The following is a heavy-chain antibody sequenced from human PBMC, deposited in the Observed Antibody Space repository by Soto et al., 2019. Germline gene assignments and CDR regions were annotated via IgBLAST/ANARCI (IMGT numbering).Heavy chain of an antibody. CDR1: GGTFSSYA. D-gene: IGHD3-3*01. Sequence: QVQLVQSGAEVKKPGSSVKVSCKASGGTFSSYAISWVRQAPGQGLEWMGGIIPIFGTANYAQKFQGRVTITADKAASTAYMELSSLRSEDTGVYYCARSHDFWSGYPPAYNWFDPWGQGTLVTVSS. V-gene: IGHV1-69*06. CDR2: IIPIFGTA. CDR3: ARSHDFWSGYPPAYNWFDP. J-gene: IGHJ5*02.